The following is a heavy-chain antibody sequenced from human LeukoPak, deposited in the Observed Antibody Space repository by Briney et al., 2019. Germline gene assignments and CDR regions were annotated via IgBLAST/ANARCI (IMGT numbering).Heavy chain of an antibody. CDR1: GDSVSSNSAA. Sequence: SQTLSLTCAISGDSVSSNSAAWNWIRQSPSRGLEWLGRTYYRSKRYNDYAVSVKSRITINPDTSKNQFSLQLNSVTPEDTAVYYCARDLDGRGAVAGTGGIDAFDIWGQGTMVTVSS. V-gene: IGHV6-1*01. CDR2: TYYRSKRYN. CDR3: ARDLDGRGAVAGTGGIDAFDI. J-gene: IGHJ3*02. D-gene: IGHD6-19*01.